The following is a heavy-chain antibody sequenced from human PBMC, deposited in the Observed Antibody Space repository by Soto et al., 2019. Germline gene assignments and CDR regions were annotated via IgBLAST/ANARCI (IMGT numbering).Heavy chain of an antibody. V-gene: IGHV3-33*01. CDR3: ARDRGDFWSGYRIAYGMDV. J-gene: IGHJ6*02. CDR2: IWYDGSNK. CDR1: GFTFSSYG. Sequence: QVQLVESGGGVVQPGRSLRLSCAASGFTFSSYGMHWVRQAPGKGLEWVAVIWYDGSNKYYADSVKGRFTISRDNSKKPLYLQMDSLRGEDTGVYYCARDRGDFWSGYRIAYGMDVWGQGTTVTVSS. D-gene: IGHD3-3*01.